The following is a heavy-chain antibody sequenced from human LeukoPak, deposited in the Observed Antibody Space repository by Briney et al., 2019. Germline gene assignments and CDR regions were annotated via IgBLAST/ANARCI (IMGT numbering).Heavy chain of an antibody. V-gene: IGHV4-61*02. CDR2: MYTSGST. CDR3: ARGGYYGSGNDFRFDP. D-gene: IGHD3-10*01. Sequence: SQTLSLTCTVSGGSISSGSYYWSWIRQPAGQGLEYIGRMYTSGSTNYNPSLKSRVTISVETSKNQFSLKLKSVTAADTAVYYCARGGYYGSGNDFRFDPWGQGTLVTVSS. J-gene: IGHJ5*02. CDR1: GGSISSGSYY.